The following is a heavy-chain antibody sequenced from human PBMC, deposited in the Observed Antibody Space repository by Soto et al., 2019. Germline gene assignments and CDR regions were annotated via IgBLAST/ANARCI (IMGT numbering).Heavy chain of an antibody. CDR3: AIDIQTWDLLLTFDF. CDR2: ISGSGGSK. Sequence: EVQLLESGGGLVQPGGSLRLSCAASGFTFSSYAMSWVRQAPGKGLEWVSAISGSGGSKYYADSVKGRFTISRDNSKNTPYLQMNSLRAEGTAVYYCAIDIQTWDLLLTFDFWVQGTLVTVSS. CDR1: GFTFSSYA. D-gene: IGHD1-26*01. V-gene: IGHV3-23*01. J-gene: IGHJ4*02.